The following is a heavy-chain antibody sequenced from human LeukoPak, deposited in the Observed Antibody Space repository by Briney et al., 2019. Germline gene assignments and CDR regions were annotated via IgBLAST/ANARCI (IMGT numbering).Heavy chain of an antibody. CDR3: ATRLQTYYYDSSGYYPYYFDY. Sequence: GESLKISCKGSGYSFTSYWIGWVRQMPGKGLKWMGIIYPGDSDTRYSPSFQGQVTISADKSISTAYLQWSSLKASDTAMYYCATRLQTYYYDSSGYYPYYFDYWGQGTLVTVSS. D-gene: IGHD3-22*01. CDR2: IYPGDSDT. J-gene: IGHJ4*02. V-gene: IGHV5-51*01. CDR1: GYSFTSYW.